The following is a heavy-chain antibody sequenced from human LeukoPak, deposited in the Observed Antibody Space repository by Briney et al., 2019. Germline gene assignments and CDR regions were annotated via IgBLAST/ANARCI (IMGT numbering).Heavy chain of an antibody. CDR1: GGSISSSNYY. V-gene: IGHV4-39*01. D-gene: IGHD3-10*01. Sequence: SETLSPTCTVSGGSISSSNYYWGCIRQPPGKGLEWIASFYYSGSTYYNPSLKSRVTISVDTSKNQFSLKLSSVTAADTAVYYCARRVFASGRRDYWGQGTLVTVSS. CDR3: ARRVFASGRRDY. J-gene: IGHJ4*02. CDR2: FYYSGST.